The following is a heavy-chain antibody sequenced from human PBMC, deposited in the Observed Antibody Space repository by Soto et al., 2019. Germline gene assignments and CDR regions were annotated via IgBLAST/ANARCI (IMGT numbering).Heavy chain of an antibody. CDR3: ARFKYCSGGSCYSWYYYYGMDV. D-gene: IGHD2-15*01. V-gene: IGHV5-51*01. Sequence: PGEFLKISCKGSGYSFTSYWIGWVRQMPGKGLEWMGIIYPGDSDTRYSPSFQGQVTISADKSISTAYLQWSSLKASDTAMYYCARFKYCSGGSCYSWYYYYGMDVWGQGTTVTVSS. J-gene: IGHJ6*02. CDR2: IYPGDSDT. CDR1: GYSFTSYW.